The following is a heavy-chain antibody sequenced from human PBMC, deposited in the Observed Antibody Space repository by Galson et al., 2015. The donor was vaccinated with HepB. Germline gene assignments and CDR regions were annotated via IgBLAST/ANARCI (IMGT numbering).Heavy chain of an antibody. CDR2: ISYDGSNK. CDR1: GFTFSSYA. Sequence: SLRLSCAASGFTFSSYAMHWVRQAPGKGLEWVAVISYDGSNKYYADSVKGRFTISRDNSKNTLYLQMNSLRAEDTAVYYCARGFEGKFDYWGQGTLVTVSS. CDR3: ARGFEGKFDY. D-gene: IGHD3-10*01. J-gene: IGHJ4*02. V-gene: IGHV3-30*04.